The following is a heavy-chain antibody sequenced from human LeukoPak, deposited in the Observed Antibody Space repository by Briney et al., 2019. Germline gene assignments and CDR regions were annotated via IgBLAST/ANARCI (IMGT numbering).Heavy chain of an antibody. CDR1: GFTFRNYA. V-gene: IGHV3-23*01. CDR2: ISSSVGNT. CDR3: AKDYGDYVWVYFDC. D-gene: IGHD4-17*01. Sequence: GGSLRLSCVASGFTFRNYAMNWVRQAPGKGLEWVSIISSSVGNTYYADSVKGRFTISRDNSKNTLYLQINNVRAEDTAVYYCAKDYGDYVWVYFDCWGQGTLVTVSS. J-gene: IGHJ4*02.